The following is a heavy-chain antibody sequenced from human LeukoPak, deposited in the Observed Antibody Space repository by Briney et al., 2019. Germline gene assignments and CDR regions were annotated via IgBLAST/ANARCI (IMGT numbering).Heavy chain of an antibody. D-gene: IGHD3-10*01. J-gene: IGHJ4*02. CDR2: ISYRGST. CDR3: ARSYYYGSGTYYFDF. Sequence: SETLSLTCTVSGGSISSYYWSWIRQPPGKGLEWIGYISYRGSTNYNPSLKSRVTISVDTSKNQFSLKLSSVTAADTAVYYCARSYYYGSGTYYFDFWGQGTLVTVSS. CDR1: GGSISSYY. V-gene: IGHV4-59*01.